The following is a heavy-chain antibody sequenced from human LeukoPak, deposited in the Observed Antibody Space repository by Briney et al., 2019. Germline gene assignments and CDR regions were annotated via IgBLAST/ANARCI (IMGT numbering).Heavy chain of an antibody. CDR1: GFTFSSYS. Sequence: PGGSLRLSCAASGFTFSSYSMNWVRQAPGKGLEWVSSISSSSSYIYYADSVKGRFTISRDNAKNSLYLQMNSLRAEDTAVYYCARGAMNYAVFDYWGREPWSPSPQ. V-gene: IGHV3-21*01. CDR3: ARGAMNYAVFDY. CDR2: ISSSSSYI. D-gene: IGHD1-7*01. J-gene: IGHJ4*02.